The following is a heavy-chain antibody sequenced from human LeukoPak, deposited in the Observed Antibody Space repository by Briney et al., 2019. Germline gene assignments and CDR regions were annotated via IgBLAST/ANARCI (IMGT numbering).Heavy chain of an antibody. Sequence: KSGGSLRLSCAASGFTFSSYSMNWVRQAPGKGLEWVSSISSSSSYIYYADSVKGRFTISRDNAKNSLYLQMNSLRAEDTAVYYCAREEYCSGGSCYSHPHAAFDIWGQGTMVTVSS. CDR1: GFTFSSYS. CDR3: AREEYCSGGSCYSHPHAAFDI. CDR2: ISSSSSYI. V-gene: IGHV3-21*01. D-gene: IGHD2-15*01. J-gene: IGHJ3*02.